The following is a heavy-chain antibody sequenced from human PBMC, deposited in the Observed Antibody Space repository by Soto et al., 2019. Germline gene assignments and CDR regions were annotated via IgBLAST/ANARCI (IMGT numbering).Heavy chain of an antibody. CDR1: GGSISSGDYY. CDR2: IYYSGST. CDR3: ARGGKGYCTNGVCC. J-gene: IGHJ4*02. V-gene: IGHV4-30-4*01. Sequence: QVQLQELGPGLVKPSQTLSLTCTVSGGSISSGDYYWSWIRQPPGKGLEWIGYIYYSGSTYYNPSLKSRVTISVATSKNQFSLKLSSVTAADTAVYYCARGGKGYCTNGVCCWGQGTLVTVSS. D-gene: IGHD2-8*01.